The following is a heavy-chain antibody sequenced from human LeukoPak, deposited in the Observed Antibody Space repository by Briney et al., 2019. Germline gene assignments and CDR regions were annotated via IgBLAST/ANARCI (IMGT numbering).Heavy chain of an antibody. J-gene: IGHJ3*02. V-gene: IGHV3-11*01. Sequence: GGSLRLSGAAPGFTFSNYSMSWIRQAPGKGLEWVSSIDGSGYTIFYTDSVKGRFTISRDNAKNSLHLQMNRLRAEDTAVYFCAREVNDPDAFDIWGQGTLVTVSS. CDR3: AREVNDPDAFDI. CDR1: GFTFSNYS. CDR2: IDGSGYTI.